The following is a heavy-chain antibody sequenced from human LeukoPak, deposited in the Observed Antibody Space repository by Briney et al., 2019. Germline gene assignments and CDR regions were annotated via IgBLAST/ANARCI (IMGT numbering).Heavy chain of an antibody. J-gene: IGHJ4*02. D-gene: IGHD5-12*01. Sequence: GRSLRLSCAASGFTFSSYAMHWVRQAPGKGLEWVAVISYDGSNKYYADSVKGRFTISRDNSKNTLYLQMNSLRAEDTAVYYCARDDGATERYFDYWGQGTLVTVSS. CDR2: ISYDGSNK. CDR3: ARDDGATERYFDY. CDR1: GFTFSSYA. V-gene: IGHV3-30-3*01.